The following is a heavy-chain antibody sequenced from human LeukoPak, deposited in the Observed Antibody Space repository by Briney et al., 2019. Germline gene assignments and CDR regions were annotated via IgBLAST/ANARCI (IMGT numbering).Heavy chain of an antibody. D-gene: IGHD5-12*01. CDR3: ARPISPITSYYGLDV. CDR1: GYSFISYW. J-gene: IGHJ6*02. V-gene: IGHV5-51*01. CDR2: ISPGDSDT. Sequence: GESLKVPGKGSGYSFISYWIAGARQMPGKGLEWLGIISPGDSDTRYSPSFQGQVTLSPHKSNSTAYLQWRSLKASDTAMYYCARPISPITSYYGLDVWGQGTTVTVSS.